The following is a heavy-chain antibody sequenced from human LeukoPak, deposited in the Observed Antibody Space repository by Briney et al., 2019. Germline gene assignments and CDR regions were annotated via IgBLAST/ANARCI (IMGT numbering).Heavy chain of an antibody. CDR2: ISSTGEL. CDR3: ARGPAWVYLFDP. D-gene: IGHD5/OR15-5a*01. J-gene: IGHJ5*02. CDR1: GFSVSNNY. Sequence: PGGSLRLSCAASGFSVSNNYLSLFRQAPGKGLEWVSLISSTGELHYSDSVKGRFTISRDSSRNTLYLQMSSLTPEDTAVYSCARGPAWVYLFDPWGQGTLVTVSS. V-gene: IGHV3-66*02.